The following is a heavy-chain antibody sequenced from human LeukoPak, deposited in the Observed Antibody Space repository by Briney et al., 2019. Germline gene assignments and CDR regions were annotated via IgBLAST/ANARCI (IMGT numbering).Heavy chain of an antibody. CDR2: ISSSSSTI. Sequence: GGSLRLFCAASGFTFSSYSMNWVRQAPGKGLEWVSYISSSSSTIYYADSVKGRFTISRDNAKNSLYLQMNSLRAEDTAVYYCARVGLGYCSSTSCPFDYWGQGTLVTVSS. CDR1: GFTFSSYS. V-gene: IGHV3-48*01. CDR3: ARVGLGYCSSTSCPFDY. D-gene: IGHD2-2*03. J-gene: IGHJ4*02.